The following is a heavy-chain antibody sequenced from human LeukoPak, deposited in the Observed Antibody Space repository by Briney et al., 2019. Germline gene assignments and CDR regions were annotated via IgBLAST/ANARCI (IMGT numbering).Heavy chain of an antibody. CDR1: GITVSSNY. Sequence: GGSLRLSCAASGITVSSNYMNWVRQFPGKGLEWVSYISRDGNTIHYADSVKGRFTFSRDNGKRSVYLQMNGLRVEDTAVYYCASRQPYYGYDYWGRGTQVTVSS. CDR2: ISRDGNTI. J-gene: IGHJ4*02. V-gene: IGHV3-48*03. CDR3: ASRQPYYGYDY. D-gene: IGHD5-12*01.